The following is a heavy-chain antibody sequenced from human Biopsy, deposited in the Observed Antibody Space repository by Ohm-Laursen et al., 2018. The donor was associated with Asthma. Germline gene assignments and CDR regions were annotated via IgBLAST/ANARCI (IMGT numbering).Heavy chain of an antibody. J-gene: IGHJ4*02. CDR1: GGTFNTYV. V-gene: IGHV1-69*01. CDR3: ARKAGSCISRTCYSLDF. CDR2: INSVFGTT. D-gene: IGHD2-2*01. Sequence: PSVNVSCKSLGGTFNTYVIGWARQAPGQGLEWMGWINSVFGTTTYPQKFQDRVTITADDSTSTVYMELSSLRSEDTAVYYCARKAGSCISRTCYSLDFWGQGTLVTVSS.